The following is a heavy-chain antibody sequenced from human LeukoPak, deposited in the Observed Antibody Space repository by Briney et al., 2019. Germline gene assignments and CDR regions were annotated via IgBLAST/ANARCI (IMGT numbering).Heavy chain of an antibody. CDR2: ISDDGSIT. Sequence: GGSLRLSCAASGFTFSRDWMHWVRQAPGKGLVWVSRISDDGSITTYADSVQGRFTISRDNAKNSLYLQMNSLRAEDTALYYCAKAGPLAVALDYWGQGTLVTVSS. CDR3: AKAGPLAVALDY. J-gene: IGHJ4*02. V-gene: IGHV3-74*03. D-gene: IGHD6-19*01. CDR1: GFTFSRDW.